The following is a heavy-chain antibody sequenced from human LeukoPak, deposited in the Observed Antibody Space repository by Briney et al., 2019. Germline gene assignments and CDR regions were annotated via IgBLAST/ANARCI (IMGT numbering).Heavy chain of an antibody. CDR3: ARALALKRGNAFDI. CDR1: GFTFSSYG. CDR2: ISSSSSTI. D-gene: IGHD3-16*01. J-gene: IGHJ3*02. Sequence: GGSLRLSCAASGFTFSSYGMNWVRQAPGKGLEWVSYISSSSSTIYYADSVKGRFTISRDNAKNSLYLQMNSLRAEDTAVYYCARALALKRGNAFDIWGQGTMVTVSS. V-gene: IGHV3-48*04.